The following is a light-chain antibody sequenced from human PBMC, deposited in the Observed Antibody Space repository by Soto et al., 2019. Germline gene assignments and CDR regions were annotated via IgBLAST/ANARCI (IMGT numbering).Light chain of an antibody. V-gene: IGKV3-15*01. CDR2: GAS. Sequence: ELVMTQSPATLSVSPGERATLSCRASQSVSSNLAWYQQKPGQAPRLLIYGASTRAAGIPARFSGSGSGTECILIISSLQSEDFAVYYWQQYNNWPPLTFGGGTKVEIK. J-gene: IGKJ4*01. CDR3: QQYNNWPPLT. CDR1: QSVSSN.